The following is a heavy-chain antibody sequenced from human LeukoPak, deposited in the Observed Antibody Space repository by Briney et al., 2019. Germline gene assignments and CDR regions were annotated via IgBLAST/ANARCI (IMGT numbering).Heavy chain of an antibody. CDR3: GSRTTVIDADGFDI. CDR1: EFTVNSNY. V-gene: IGHV3-66*01. CDR2: ICSGGST. Sequence: GGSLRLSCAASEFTVNSNYMIWVRQAPGNGRKWVSLICSGGSTYTPESVSDRIIICRDYSRTIVYLQMNRLTAEDTAVYYCGSRTTVIDADGFDIWGQGTMVTVSS. D-gene: IGHD4-17*01. J-gene: IGHJ3*02.